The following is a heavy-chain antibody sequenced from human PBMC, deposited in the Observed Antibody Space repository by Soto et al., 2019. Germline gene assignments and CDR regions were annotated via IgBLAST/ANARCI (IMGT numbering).Heavy chain of an antibody. CDR2: INHSGST. V-gene: IGHV4-34*01. Sequence: SETLSLTCAVYGGSFSGYYWSWIRQPPGKGLEWIGEINHSGSTNYNPSLKSRVTTSVDTSKNQFSLKLSSVTAADTAVYYCANLIAAAGNYYYYGMDVWGQGTTVTVSS. CDR3: ANLIAAAGNYYYYGMDV. J-gene: IGHJ6*02. D-gene: IGHD6-13*01. CDR1: GGSFSGYY.